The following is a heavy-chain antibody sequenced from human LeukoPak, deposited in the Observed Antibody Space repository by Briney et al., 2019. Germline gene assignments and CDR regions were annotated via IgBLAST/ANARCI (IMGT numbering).Heavy chain of an antibody. CDR3: ARNSIAVAANYYYYGMDV. CDR1: GFTFSSYW. D-gene: IGHD6-19*01. V-gene: IGHV3-7*01. Sequence: GGSLRLSCAASGFTFSSYWMSWVRQAPGKGLEWVANIKQDGSEKYYVDSVKGRFTISRDNAKNSLYLQMNSLRADDTAVYYCARNSIAVAANYYYYGMDVWGQGTTVTVSS. CDR2: IKQDGSEK. J-gene: IGHJ6*02.